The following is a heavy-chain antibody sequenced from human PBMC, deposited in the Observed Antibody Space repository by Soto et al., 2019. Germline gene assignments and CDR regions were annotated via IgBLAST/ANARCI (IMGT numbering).Heavy chain of an antibody. CDR2: IYYSGST. V-gene: IGHV4-61*01. Sequence: QVQLQESGPGLVKPSETLSLTCTVSGGSVSSGSYYWSWIRQPPGKGLEWIGYIYYSGSTNYNPSLKSRVTISVDTSKNQFSLKLSSVTAADTAVYYCARAPCGGDCYSGIGYYYGMDVWGQGTTVTVSS. D-gene: IGHD2-21*02. J-gene: IGHJ6*02. CDR3: ARAPCGGDCYSGIGYYYGMDV. CDR1: GGSVSSGSYY.